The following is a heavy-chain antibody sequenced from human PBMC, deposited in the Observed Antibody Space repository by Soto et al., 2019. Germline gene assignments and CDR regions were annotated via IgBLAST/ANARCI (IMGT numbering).Heavy chain of an antibody. D-gene: IGHD1-26*01. V-gene: IGHV3-33*01. CDR3: ARVGVGHTTFFGYFDY. Sequence: QVQLMESGGGVVQPGRSLRLSCAASGFTFSGLGMHWVRQAPGKGLEWVAVIRYDGSNIYYSDAVKGRFTISRDNSKDMLYLQMNSLRADDTAVYYCARVGVGHTTFFGYFDYWGQGTLLTVSS. J-gene: IGHJ4*02. CDR2: IRYDGSNI. CDR1: GFTFSGLG.